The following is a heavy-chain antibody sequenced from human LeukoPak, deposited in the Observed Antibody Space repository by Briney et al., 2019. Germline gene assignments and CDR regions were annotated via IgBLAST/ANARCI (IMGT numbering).Heavy chain of an antibody. CDR3: ARDRALRIAARPDWYFDL. CDR2: IYSSGST. J-gene: IGHJ2*01. Sequence: SQTLSLTCTVSGGSISSGDYYWSWIRQPPGKGLEWMGYIYSSGSTFYNPYFQSRLTISVDTSKNQFSLKLSSVTAADTAVYYCARDRALRIAARPDWYFDLWGRGTLVTVSS. D-gene: IGHD6-6*01. V-gene: IGHV4-30-4*01. CDR1: GGSISSGDYY.